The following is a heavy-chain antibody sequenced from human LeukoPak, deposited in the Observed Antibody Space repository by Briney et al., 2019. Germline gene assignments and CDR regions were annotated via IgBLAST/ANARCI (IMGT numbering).Heavy chain of an antibody. J-gene: IGHJ3*02. D-gene: IGHD6-13*01. CDR2: IYWDDDK. CDR1: GFSLSPSGVG. Sequence: SGPTLPNPTQTLTLTCTFSGFSLSPSGVGVGWIRQPQGKALEWLAHIYWDDDKRYSPSRKRRLTITKATSKNQVVLTMPNMDPVDTATYYCAHSRYSSSWYIGAFDIWGQGTMVTLSS. V-gene: IGHV2-5*02. CDR3: AHSRYSSSWYIGAFDI.